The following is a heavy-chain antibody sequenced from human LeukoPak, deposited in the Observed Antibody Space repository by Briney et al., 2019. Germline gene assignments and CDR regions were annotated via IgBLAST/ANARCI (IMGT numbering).Heavy chain of an antibody. D-gene: IGHD2-15*01. Sequence: PGGSLRLSCAASGFTVSSNYMSWVRQAPGKGLEWVSVIYSGGSTYYADSVKGRFTISRDNSKNTLYLQMSSLRAEDTAVYYCARCWLYCSGGSCYLDAFDIWGQGTMVTVSS. CDR1: GFTVSSNY. CDR2: IYSGGST. V-gene: IGHV3-53*01. J-gene: IGHJ3*02. CDR3: ARCWLYCSGGSCYLDAFDI.